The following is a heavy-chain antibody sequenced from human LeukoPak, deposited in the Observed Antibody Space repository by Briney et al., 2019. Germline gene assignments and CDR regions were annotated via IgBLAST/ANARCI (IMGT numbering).Heavy chain of an antibody. CDR2: INHSGST. CDR3: ARSPRRLGYCSGGSCYYYYGMDV. D-gene: IGHD2-15*01. Sequence: PSETLSLTCAVYGGSFSGYYWGWIRQPPGEGLEWIGEINHSGSTNYNPSLKSRVTISVDTSKNQFSLKLSSVTAADTAVYYCARSPRRLGYCSGGSCYYYYGMDVWGQGTTVTVSS. J-gene: IGHJ6*02. CDR1: GGSFSGYY. V-gene: IGHV4-34*01.